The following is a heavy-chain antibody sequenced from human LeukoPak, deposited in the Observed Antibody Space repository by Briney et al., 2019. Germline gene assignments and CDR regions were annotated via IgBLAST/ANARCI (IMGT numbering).Heavy chain of an antibody. D-gene: IGHD3-22*01. J-gene: IGHJ4*02. V-gene: IGHV3-23*01. CDR2: ISDSGGRT. CDR3: AKRGVVIRVILVGFHKEAYYFDS. CDR1: GITLSNYG. Sequence: PGGSLRLSCAVSGITLSNYGMSWVRQAPGKGLEWVAGISDSGGRTKYADSVKGRFTISRDNSKNTLYLQMNSLRAEDTAVYFCAKRGVVIRVILVGFHKEAYYFDSCGQGALVTVSS.